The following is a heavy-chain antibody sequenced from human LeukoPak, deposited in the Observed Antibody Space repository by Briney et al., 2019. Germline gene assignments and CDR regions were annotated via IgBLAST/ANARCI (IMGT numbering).Heavy chain of an antibody. J-gene: IGHJ3*02. CDR3: ASSSVSGSSDMFSDAFDI. V-gene: IGHV1-69*05. Sequence: SVKVSCKASGGTFSSYAISWVRQAPGQGLEWMGGIIPIFGTANYAQKFQGRVTITTDESTSTAYMELSSLRSEDTAVYYCASSSVSGSSDMFSDAFDIWGQGTMVTVSS. D-gene: IGHD3-10*02. CDR1: GGTFSSYA. CDR2: IIPIFGTA.